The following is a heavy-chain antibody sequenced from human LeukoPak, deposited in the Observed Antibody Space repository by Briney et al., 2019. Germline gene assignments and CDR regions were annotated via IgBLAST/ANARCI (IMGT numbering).Heavy chain of an antibody. CDR1: SDSMSNYY. D-gene: IGHD2-21*01. Sequence: KTSETLSLTCTVSSDSMSNYYWSWIRQPPGKGLEWIGHIYYSGSTNYNPSLKSRVTISVDTSKNQFSLKLSSVTAADTAVYYCARMSMNNWFDPWGQGTLVTVSS. J-gene: IGHJ5*02. V-gene: IGHV4-59*01. CDR3: ARMSMNNWFDP. CDR2: IYYSGST.